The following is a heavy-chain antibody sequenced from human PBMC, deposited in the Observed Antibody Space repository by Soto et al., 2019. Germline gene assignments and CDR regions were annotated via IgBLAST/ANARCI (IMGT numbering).Heavy chain of an antibody. J-gene: IGHJ4*02. CDR2: IRAYNGNT. D-gene: IGHD3-10*01. CDR1: GYTFTSYG. CDR3: ARYGPPEAY. V-gene: IGHV1-18*01. Sequence: QVQLVQSGTEVKKPGASVKVSCKASGYTFTSYGISWVRQAPGQGLEWMGWIRAYNGNTNYAQKLQGRVTMTTDTFTSTAYMELRSLSSDYTAVYYYARYGPPEAYWGVGTLVTVSS.